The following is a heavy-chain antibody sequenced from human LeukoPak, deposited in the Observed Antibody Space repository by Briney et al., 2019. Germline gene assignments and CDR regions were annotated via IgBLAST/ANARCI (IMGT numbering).Heavy chain of an antibody. Sequence: SETLSLTCAVYGGSFSSYYWSWIRQPPGKGLEWIGEINHSGSTNYNPSLKSRVTISVDTSKNQFSLKLSSVTAADTAVYYCARTGYSSGWYVALDYWGQGTLVTVSS. D-gene: IGHD6-19*01. CDR1: GGSFSSYY. CDR2: INHSGST. J-gene: IGHJ4*02. CDR3: ARTGYSSGWYVALDY. V-gene: IGHV4-34*01.